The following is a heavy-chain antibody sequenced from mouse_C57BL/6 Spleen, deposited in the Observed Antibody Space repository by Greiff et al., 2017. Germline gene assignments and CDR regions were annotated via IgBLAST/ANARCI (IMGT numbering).Heavy chain of an antibody. CDR2: INPSTGGT. Sequence: EVQLQESGPELVKPGASVKISCKASGYSFTGYYMNWVKQSPEKSLEWIGEINPSTGGTTYNQKFKAKATLTVDKSSSTAYMQLKSLTSEDSAVYYCARWIYYDYDAAYWGQGTLVTVAA. CDR1: GYSFTGYY. V-gene: IGHV1-42*01. D-gene: IGHD2-4*01. J-gene: IGHJ3*01. CDR3: ARWIYYDYDAAY.